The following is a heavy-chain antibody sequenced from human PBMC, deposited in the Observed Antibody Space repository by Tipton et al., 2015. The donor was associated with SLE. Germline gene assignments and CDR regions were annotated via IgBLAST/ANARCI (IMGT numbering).Heavy chain of an antibody. V-gene: IGHV3-20*04. CDR3: ARDPSSYNWNDLGDY. J-gene: IGHJ4*02. Sequence: SLRLSCAASGFTFDGYGMSWVRQAPGKGLEWVSGINWNGGSTGYADSVKGRFTISRDNAKNSLYLQMNSLRAEDTALYYCARDPSSYNWNDLGDYWGQGTLVTVSS. CDR2: INWNGGST. D-gene: IGHD1-20*01. CDR1: GFTFDGYG.